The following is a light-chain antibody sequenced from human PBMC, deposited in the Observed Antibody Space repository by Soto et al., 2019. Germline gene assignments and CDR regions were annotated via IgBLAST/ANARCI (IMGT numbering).Light chain of an antibody. V-gene: IGKV1-5*03. Sequence: DIQMTQSPSTLSGSVGDRVTITCRASQTISSWLAWYQQMPGKAPHLLIYTTSSLEGGVPSRFSGSGSGTEFTLTISSLQPEDFGTYYCQQFKSYPITFGQGTRLEI. CDR2: TTS. J-gene: IGKJ5*01. CDR3: QQFKSYPIT. CDR1: QTISSW.